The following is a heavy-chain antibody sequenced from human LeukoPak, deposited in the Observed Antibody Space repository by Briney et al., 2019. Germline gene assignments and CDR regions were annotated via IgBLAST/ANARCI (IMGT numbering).Heavy chain of an antibody. J-gene: IGHJ4*02. CDR2: IKEDGSEK. CDR3: ARLQKRDSRDY. V-gene: IGHV3-7*02. CDR1: GFTFSNYW. Sequence: GGSLRLSCAASGFTFSNYWMSWVRQAPGKGLEWVANIKEDGSEKYHVDSVKGRFTVSRDNAKNSLYLQMNSLRAEDTAVYYCARLQKRDSRDYWGQGTLVTVSS. D-gene: IGHD5-24*01.